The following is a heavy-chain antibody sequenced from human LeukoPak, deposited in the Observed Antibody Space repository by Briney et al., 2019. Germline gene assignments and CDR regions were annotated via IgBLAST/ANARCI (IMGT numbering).Heavy chain of an antibody. CDR3: ARLDSSSYGALGWFDP. CDR2: IHHSGST. CDR1: GGSISSGGYY. Sequence: PSQTLPLTCTVSGGSISSGGYYWRWIRQHPGKGPEWIGYIHHSGSTHYNPSLKSRVTISVDVSKNQFSLKLSSVTAADTAVYYCARLDSSSYGALGWFDPWGQGSLVTVSS. D-gene: IGHD4-11*01. J-gene: IGHJ5*02. V-gene: IGHV4-31*03.